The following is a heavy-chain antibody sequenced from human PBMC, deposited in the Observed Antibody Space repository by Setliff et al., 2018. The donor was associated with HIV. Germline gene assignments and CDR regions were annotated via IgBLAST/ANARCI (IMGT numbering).Heavy chain of an antibody. J-gene: IGHJ4*02. CDR1: GGSFSGYY. V-gene: IGHV4-34*01. CDR3: ARHPLSMNLWFGEPYFGY. CDR2: INHSGST. Sequence: SETLSLTCAVYGGSFSGYYWSWIRQPPGKGLEWIGEINHSGSTNYNPSLKRRVTISVDTSKNQFSLKRTSVTAADTAVYYCARHPLSMNLWFGEPYFGYWGQGTLVTVSS. D-gene: IGHD3-10*01.